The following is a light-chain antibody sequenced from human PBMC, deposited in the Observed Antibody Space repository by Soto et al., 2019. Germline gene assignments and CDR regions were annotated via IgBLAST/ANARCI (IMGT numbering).Light chain of an antibody. V-gene: IGKV3-11*01. CDR1: QSVSSY. Sequence: EIMLTQSLATLSLYPGERATLSCRASQSVSSYLAWYQQKPGQAPRLLIYDASNRATGIPARFSGSGSGTDFTLTISSLEPEDFAVYYCQQRSNWPITFGQGRRLEIK. CDR3: QQRSNWPIT. J-gene: IGKJ5*01. CDR2: DAS.